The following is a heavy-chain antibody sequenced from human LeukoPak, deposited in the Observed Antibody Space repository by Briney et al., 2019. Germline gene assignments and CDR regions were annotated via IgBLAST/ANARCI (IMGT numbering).Heavy chain of an antibody. Sequence: PSETLSLTCTVSGYSISSGYYWGWIRQPPGKGLEWIGSIYHSGSTYYNPSLKSRVTISVDTSKNQFSLKLSSVTAADTAVYYCARFGVGAAAGTRYFDLWGRGTLVTVSS. CDR1: GYSISSGYY. CDR2: IYHSGST. V-gene: IGHV4-38-2*02. D-gene: IGHD6-13*01. CDR3: ARFGVGAAAGTRYFDL. J-gene: IGHJ2*01.